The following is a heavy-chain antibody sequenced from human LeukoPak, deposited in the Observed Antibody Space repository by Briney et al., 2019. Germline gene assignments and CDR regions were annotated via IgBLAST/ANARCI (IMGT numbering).Heavy chain of an antibody. CDR2: ISWNSGSI. Sequence: GGSLRLSCAASVFTFDDYAMHWVRQAPGKGLEWVSGISWNSGSIGYADSVKGRFTISRDNAKNSLYLQMNSLRAEDMALYYCAKDSSGSYYGPGRFFDYWGQGTLVTVSS. V-gene: IGHV3-9*03. D-gene: IGHD1-26*01. CDR1: VFTFDDYA. J-gene: IGHJ4*02. CDR3: AKDSSGSYYGPGRFFDY.